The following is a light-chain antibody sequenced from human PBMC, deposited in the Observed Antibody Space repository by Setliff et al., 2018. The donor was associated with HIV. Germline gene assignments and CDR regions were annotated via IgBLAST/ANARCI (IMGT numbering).Light chain of an antibody. V-gene: IGKV3-15*01. CDR3: LQYYDGPRT. J-gene: IGKJ1*01. CDR1: QAVNNK. CDR2: DAS. Sequence: VVTQSPDTLYVSPGETVTLSCTTSQAVNNKVAWYLHRPGQGPKLLIYDASVRAADVPARFSGSGSGTGYTLAIASLQSDDFGIYYCLQYYDGPRTFGQGTKWIS.